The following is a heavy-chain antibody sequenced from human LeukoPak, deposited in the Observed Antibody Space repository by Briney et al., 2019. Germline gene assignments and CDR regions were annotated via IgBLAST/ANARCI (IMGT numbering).Heavy chain of an antibody. J-gene: IGHJ6*04. V-gene: IGHV4-61*01. Sequence: SETLSLTCTVSGGSVSSDRYFWSWIRQPPGMGLEWIGYIYYSGSTNYNPSLKSRVTISVDTSKNQFSLKLSSVTAADTAVYHCARELVVPAAMVGYYYYYGMDVWGKGTTVTVSS. CDR3: ARELVVPAAMVGYYYYYGMDV. CDR1: GGSVSSDRYF. CDR2: IYYSGST. D-gene: IGHD2-2*01.